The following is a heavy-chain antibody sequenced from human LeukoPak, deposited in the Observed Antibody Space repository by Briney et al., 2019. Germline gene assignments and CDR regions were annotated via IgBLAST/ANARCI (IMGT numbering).Heavy chain of an antibody. J-gene: IGHJ6*02. V-gene: IGHV3-33*01. CDR1: GFTFSSYG. CDR3: ARDVPLLRTPYGSGSGMDV. D-gene: IGHD3-10*01. Sequence: PGRSLRLSCAASGFTFSSYGMHWVRQAPGKGLEWVAVIWYDGSNKYYADSVKGRFTISRDNSKNTLYLQMNSLRAEDTAVYYCARDVPLLRTPYGSGSGMDVWGQGTTVTVSS. CDR2: IWYDGSNK.